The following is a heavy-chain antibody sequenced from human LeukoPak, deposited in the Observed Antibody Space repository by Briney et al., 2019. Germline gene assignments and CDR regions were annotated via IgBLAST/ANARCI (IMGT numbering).Heavy chain of an antibody. CDR1: GGSISSSSYY. V-gene: IGHV4-39*01. CDR3: AGFYTPKLHLYSYTYSMDA. D-gene: IGHD3-16*01. CDR2: IYYSGST. Sequence: SETLSLTCTVSGGSISSSSYYWGWIRQPPGKGLEWIGSIYYSGSTYYNPSLKSRVTISVDTSKNQFSLKLSSVTAADTAVYYCAGFYTPKLHLYSYTYSMDAWAKGPRSPSP. J-gene: IGHJ6*03.